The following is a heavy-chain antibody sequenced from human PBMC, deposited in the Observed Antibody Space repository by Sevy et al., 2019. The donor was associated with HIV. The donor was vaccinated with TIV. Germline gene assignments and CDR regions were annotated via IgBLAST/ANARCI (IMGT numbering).Heavy chain of an antibody. CDR2: ISGSGGST. D-gene: IGHD3-22*01. CDR3: AKEYSSGYS. CDR1: GFTFSSYV. V-gene: IGHV3-23*01. Sequence: GGSLRLSCAASGFTFSSYVLSWVRQAPGKGLEWVSTISGSGGSTYYADSVKGRFSISRDNSKNTMYLEMNSRRAEDTAVYYCAKEYSSGYSWGQGTLVTVSS. J-gene: IGHJ5*02.